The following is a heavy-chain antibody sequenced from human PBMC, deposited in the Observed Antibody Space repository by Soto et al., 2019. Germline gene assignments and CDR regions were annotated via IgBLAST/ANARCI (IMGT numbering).Heavy chain of an antibody. Sequence: SETLSLTCDVNGASLSDYYWTWIRQPPGKGLEWIGEVSQTGSTNYNSSLKSRVTISADTSKDQFSLRLSSLTAADTAVYYCARGNIYYGLDVWGQGTTVTVSS. V-gene: IGHV4-34*01. CDR1: GASLSDYY. CDR3: ARGNIYYGLDV. CDR2: VSQTGST. J-gene: IGHJ6*02.